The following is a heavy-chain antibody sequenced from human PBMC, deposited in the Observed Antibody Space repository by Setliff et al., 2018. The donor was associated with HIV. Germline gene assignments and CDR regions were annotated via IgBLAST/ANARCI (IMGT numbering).Heavy chain of an antibody. CDR3: AGFSYNFWVYRFDH. D-gene: IGHD3-3*01. V-gene: IGHV4-31*03. CDR2: IYYSGST. Sequence: SETLSLTCTVSGGSISSGGYYWSWIRQHPGKGLEWIGYIYYSGSTYYNPSLKSRVTISVDTSKNQFSLKLSSVTAADTAVYYCAGFSYNFWVYRFDHWGQGALVTVSS. CDR1: GGSISSGGYY. J-gene: IGHJ4*02.